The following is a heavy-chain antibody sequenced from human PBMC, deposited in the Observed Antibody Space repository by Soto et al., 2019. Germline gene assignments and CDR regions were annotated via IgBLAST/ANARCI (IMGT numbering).Heavy chain of an antibody. D-gene: IGHD3-10*01. V-gene: IGHV1-58*01. Sequence: ASVKVSCKASGFTFTSSAVQWVRQARGQRLEWIGWIVVGSGNTNYAQKFQERVTITRDMSTSTAYMELSSLRSEDTAVYYCAADYGSGSEFEAFDIWGQGTMVTVSS. J-gene: IGHJ3*02. CDR3: AADYGSGSEFEAFDI. CDR1: GFTFTSSA. CDR2: IVVGSGNT.